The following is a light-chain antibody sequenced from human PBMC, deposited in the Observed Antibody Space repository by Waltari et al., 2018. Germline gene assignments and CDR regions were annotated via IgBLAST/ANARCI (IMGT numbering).Light chain of an antibody. V-gene: IGKV3-15*01. Sequence: EIVMTQSPATLSVSPGESATLSCRASQPVNRNGAWYQQKPGQPPRLLISGASARATEVPARFSGRGSGTEFTLTISGLQSEDFAIYYCQQYNDWLGSFGQGTKLDIK. CDR1: QPVNRN. J-gene: IGKJ2*03. CDR3: QQYNDWLGS. CDR2: GAS.